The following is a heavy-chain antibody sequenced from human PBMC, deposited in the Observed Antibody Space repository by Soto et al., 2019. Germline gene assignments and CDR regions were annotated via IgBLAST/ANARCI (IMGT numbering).Heavy chain of an antibody. CDR1: GYTFTSYG. CDR2: ISAYNGNT. D-gene: IGHD1-26*01. V-gene: IGHV1-18*01. Sequence: QVQLVQSGAEVKKPGASVKVSCKASGYTFTSYGITWVRQAPGQGLEWMGWISAYNGNTKYAQKFPGRVTMTTDTSPSAAYMELRSLRSDGTAVYYCARDLGAQIGGYWGQGTLVTVSS. CDR3: ARDLGAQIGGY. J-gene: IGHJ4*02.